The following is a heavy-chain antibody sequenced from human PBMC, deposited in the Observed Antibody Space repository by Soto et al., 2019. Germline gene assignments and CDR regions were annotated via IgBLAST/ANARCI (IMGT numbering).Heavy chain of an antibody. CDR2: INQSGSA. V-gene: IGHV4-34*01. Sequence: QVQLQQWGAGLLKPSETLSLTCAVYGGSFSGYYLSWIRQPPGKGLEWIGEINQSGSANYNPSLKRRVTISVHTSKNQFALKLSSVTAADTAVYSCARAGCEVGAAIGYWGQGTLVTVSS. D-gene: IGHD1-26*01. CDR3: ARAGCEVGAAIGY. J-gene: IGHJ4*02. CDR1: GGSFSGYY.